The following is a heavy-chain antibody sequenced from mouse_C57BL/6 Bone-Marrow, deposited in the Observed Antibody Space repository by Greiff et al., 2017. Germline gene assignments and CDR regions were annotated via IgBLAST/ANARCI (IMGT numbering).Heavy chain of an antibody. D-gene: IGHD2-4*01. CDR1: GYTFTSYW. CDR2: IHPNSGST. V-gene: IGHV1-64*01. CDR3: ARWTYYDYDGFY. Sequence: QVQLQQPGAELVKPGASVKLSCKASGYTFTSYWMHWVKQRPGQGLEWIGMIHPNSGSTNYNEKFKSKATLTVDKSSSTAYMQLSSLTSKDSAVYYCARWTYYDYDGFYWGQGTTLTVSS. J-gene: IGHJ2*01.